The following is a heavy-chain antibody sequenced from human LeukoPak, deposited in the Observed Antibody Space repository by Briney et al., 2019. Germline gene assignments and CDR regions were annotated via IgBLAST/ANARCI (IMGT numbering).Heavy chain of an antibody. CDR2: ITYDGSNK. CDR1: GFNFRKYG. D-gene: IGHD4-11*01. V-gene: IGHV3-30*03. CDR3: ARGDYSTLYYFDY. Sequence: GRSLRLSCAASGFNFRKYGIHWVRQAPGKGLEWVAVITYDGSNKYYADSVKGRFTISRDDSKNTLYLQMNSLRAEDTAVYCCARGDYSTLYYFDYWGQGALVTVSS. J-gene: IGHJ4*02.